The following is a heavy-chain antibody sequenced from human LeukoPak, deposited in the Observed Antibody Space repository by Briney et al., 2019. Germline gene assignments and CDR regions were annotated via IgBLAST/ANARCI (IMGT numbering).Heavy chain of an antibody. CDR1: GASISTYY. J-gene: IGHJ6*04. CDR3: ARDIGSRI. D-gene: IGHD1-26*01. V-gene: IGHV4-4*07. CDR2: IHASGST. Sequence: SETLSLTCTVSGASISTYYWSWFRQPAGKGLEWIGRIHASGSTYYNPSLKSRVSMSIDMSKDQFSLRLNSVTAADTAVFYCARDIGSRIWGKGTTVIVSS.